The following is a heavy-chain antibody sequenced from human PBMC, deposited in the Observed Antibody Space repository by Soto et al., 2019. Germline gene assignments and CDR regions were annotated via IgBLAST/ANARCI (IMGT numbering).Heavy chain of an antibody. D-gene: IGHD2-2*01. Sequence: ASVKVSCKASGYTFTGYYIHWVREAPGQGLEWMGWINPQTGGTSYGQKFQGRVTLSRDTSINTAYLELSRLRFYDAAVYFCARERYQVISDGMDVWGKGTTVTVSS. J-gene: IGHJ6*04. CDR3: ARERYQVISDGMDV. CDR1: GYTFTGYY. V-gene: IGHV1-2*02. CDR2: INPQTGGT.